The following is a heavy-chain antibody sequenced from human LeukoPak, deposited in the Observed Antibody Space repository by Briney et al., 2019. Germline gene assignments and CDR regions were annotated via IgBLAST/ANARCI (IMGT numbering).Heavy chain of an antibody. CDR1: RFTFSIYT. Sequence: VGSLRLSCAPSRFTFSIYTMRGGREGPGERLGRGSSICSSSNSVSYADSVKGRFTISRDNAKTSLYLQMNSMRAEDTAVYYCARGNGYSYGLPLGLDAFDIWGQGTMVTVSS. V-gene: IGHV3-21*01. CDR3: ARGNGYSYGLPLGLDAFDI. D-gene: IGHD5-18*01. J-gene: IGHJ3*02. CDR2: ICSSSNSV.